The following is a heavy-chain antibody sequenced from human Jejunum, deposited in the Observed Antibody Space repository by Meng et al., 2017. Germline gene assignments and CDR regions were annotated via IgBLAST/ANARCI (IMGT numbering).Heavy chain of an antibody. D-gene: IGHD3-10*01. CDR2: ISDDGTTT. CDR1: GFVFSGYY. CDR3: ARFYYASGTFRAFDL. V-gene: IGHV3-74*01. J-gene: IGHJ3*01. Sequence: GESLKISCVASGFVFSGYYMHWVRQVPGEGLVWVSRISDDGTTTFYADSVKGRFTISRDNAKNTLYLQMNSLRADDTAVYYCARFYYASGTFRAFDLWGQGTMVTVSS.